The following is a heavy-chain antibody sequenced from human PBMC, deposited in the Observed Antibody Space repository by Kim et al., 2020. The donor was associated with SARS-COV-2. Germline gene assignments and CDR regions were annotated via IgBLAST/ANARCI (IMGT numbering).Heavy chain of an antibody. Sequence: GGSLRLSCSASGFTFSSYAMHWVRQAPGKGLEYVSAISSNGGSTYYADSVKGRFTISRDNSKNTLYLQMSSLRTEDTAVYYCVKVGTVTTDYWGQGTLVTVSS. CDR1: GFTFSSYA. V-gene: IGHV3-64D*06. D-gene: IGHD4-17*01. J-gene: IGHJ4*02. CDR2: ISSNGGST. CDR3: VKVGTVTTDY.